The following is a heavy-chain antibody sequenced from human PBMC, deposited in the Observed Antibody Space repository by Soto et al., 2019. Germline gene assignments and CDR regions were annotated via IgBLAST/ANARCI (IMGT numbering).Heavy chain of an antibody. Sequence: EVQLVESGGGLVQPGRSLRLSCAASGFTFDDYAMHWVRQAPGKGLEWVSGISWNSGSIGYAASVKGRFTISRDNAKNSLYLQMTSLRAEDTAVYYCAREVTRNYCDSDLFDYWGQGTLVTVSS. V-gene: IGHV3-9*01. D-gene: IGHD4-17*01. J-gene: IGHJ4*02. CDR1: GFTFDDYA. CDR2: ISWNSGSI. CDR3: AREVTRNYCDSDLFDY.